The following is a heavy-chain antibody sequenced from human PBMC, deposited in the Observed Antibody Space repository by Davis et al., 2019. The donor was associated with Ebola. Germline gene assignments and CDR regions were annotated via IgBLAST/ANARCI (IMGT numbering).Heavy chain of an antibody. J-gene: IGHJ4*02. CDR1: GFTFSGSA. V-gene: IGHV3-73*01. CDR2: IRSKANSYAT. CDR3: ARDRGYYDYIWGSYRLNYYFDY. Sequence: GESLKISCAASGFTFSGSAMHWVRQASGKRLEWVGRIRSKANSYATAYAASVKGRFTISRDNAKNSLYLQMNSLRDEDTAVYYCARDRGYYDYIWGSYRLNYYFDYWGQGTLVTVSS. D-gene: IGHD3-16*02.